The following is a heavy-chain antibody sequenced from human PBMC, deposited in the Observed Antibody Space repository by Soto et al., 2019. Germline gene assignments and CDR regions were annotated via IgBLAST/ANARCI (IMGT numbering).Heavy chain of an antibody. CDR1: GGSISSSSYY. CDR2: IYYSGST. V-gene: IGHV4-39*01. CDR3: ARHERFRVYCSGGSCYSKAFDI. D-gene: IGHD2-15*01. Sequence: SETLSLTCTVSGGSISSSSYYWGWIRQPPGKGLEWIGSIYYSGSTYYNPSLKSRVTISVDTSKNQFSLKLSSVTAADTAVYYCARHERFRVYCSGGSCYSKAFDIWGQGTMVTGSS. J-gene: IGHJ3*02.